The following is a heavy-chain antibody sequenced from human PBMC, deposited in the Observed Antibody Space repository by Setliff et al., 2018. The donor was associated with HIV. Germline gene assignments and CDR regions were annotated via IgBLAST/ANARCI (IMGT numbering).Heavy chain of an antibody. CDR3: AGGDQLVRRGVFNI. CDR2: ISHSGST. J-gene: IGHJ3*02. CDR1: GGSFSSSNW. V-gene: IGHV4-4*02. Sequence: TLSLTCAVSGGSFSSSNWWSWVRQPPGKGLEWIGEISHSGSTNYNPSLKSRVTISLDKSKNQFSLKLSSVTAADTAVYYCAGGDQLVRRGVFNIWGPGTMVTVSS. D-gene: IGHD3-16*01.